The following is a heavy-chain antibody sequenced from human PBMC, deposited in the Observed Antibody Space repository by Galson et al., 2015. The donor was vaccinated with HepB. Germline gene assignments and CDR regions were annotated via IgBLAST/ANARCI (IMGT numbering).Heavy chain of an antibody. D-gene: IGHD6-13*01. J-gene: IGHJ3*02. CDR1: GYTFTSYA. V-gene: IGHV1-3*01. CDR2: INAGNGNT. CDR3: ARDFGIAAAGIGDDAFDI. Sequence: SVKVSCKASGYTFTSYAMHWVRQAPGQRLEWMGWINAGNGNTKYSQKFQGRVTITRDTSASTAYMELSSLRSEDTAVYYCARDFGIAAAGIGDDAFDIWGQGTMVTVSS.